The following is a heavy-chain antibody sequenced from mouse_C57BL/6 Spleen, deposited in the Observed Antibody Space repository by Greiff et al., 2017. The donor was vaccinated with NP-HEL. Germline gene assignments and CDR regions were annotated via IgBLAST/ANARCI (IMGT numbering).Heavy chain of an antibody. Sequence: QVQLQQPGAELVKPGASVKLSCKASGYTFTSYWMHWVKQRPGQGLEWIGMIHPNSGSTNYNEKFKSKATLTVDKSSSTAYMQLSSLTSEDSAVYYCAREFTVVDPVDYWGQGTTLTVSS. D-gene: IGHD1-1*01. CDR3: AREFTVVDPVDY. J-gene: IGHJ2*01. CDR1: GYTFTSYW. V-gene: IGHV1-64*01. CDR2: IHPNSGST.